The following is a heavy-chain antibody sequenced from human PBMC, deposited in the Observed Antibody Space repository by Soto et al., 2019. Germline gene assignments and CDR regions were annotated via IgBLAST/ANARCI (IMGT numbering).Heavy chain of an antibody. J-gene: IGHJ4*02. D-gene: IGHD3-16*02. CDR1: GFSLSTSGVG. V-gene: IGHV2-5*02. CDR3: AHRPPKVWDYIWGSYRDYIFDY. CDR2: IYWDDDK. Sequence: SGPTLVHPTQTLTLTCTFSGFSLSTSGVGVGWIRQPPGKALEWLALIYWDDDKRYSPSLKSRLTITKDTSKNQVVLTMTNMDPVDTATYYCAHRPPKVWDYIWGSYRDYIFDYWGQGTLVTVSS.